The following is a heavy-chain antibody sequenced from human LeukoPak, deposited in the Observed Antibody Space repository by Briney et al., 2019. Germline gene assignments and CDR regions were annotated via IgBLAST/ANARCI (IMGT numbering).Heavy chain of an antibody. V-gene: IGHV1-3*01. CDR2: INAGNGNT. J-gene: IGHJ4*02. CDR1: GYTFSSYA. CDR3: ARDSGIAAYDY. Sequence: ASVKVSCKASGYTFSSYAMHWVRQAPGQRLEWMGWINAGNGNTKYSQKFQGRVTITRDTSASTAYMELSSLRSEDTAVYYCARDSGIAAYDYWGQGTLVTVSS. D-gene: IGHD6-13*01.